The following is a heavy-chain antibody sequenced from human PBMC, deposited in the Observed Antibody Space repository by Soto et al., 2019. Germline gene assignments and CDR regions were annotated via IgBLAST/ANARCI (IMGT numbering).Heavy chain of an antibody. CDR1: GFTFSSYG. D-gene: IGHD7-27*01. J-gene: IGHJ4*02. Sequence: QVQLVESGGGVVQPGRSLRLSCAASGFTFSSYGMHWVRQAPGKGLEWVAVIWYDGSNKYYADSVKGRFTLSRDNSKNTLYLQMNSLRAEDTAGDYWARDRVATGDWDYGGQGTRVTVSA. CDR3: ARDRVATGDWDY. CDR2: IWYDGSNK. V-gene: IGHV3-33*01.